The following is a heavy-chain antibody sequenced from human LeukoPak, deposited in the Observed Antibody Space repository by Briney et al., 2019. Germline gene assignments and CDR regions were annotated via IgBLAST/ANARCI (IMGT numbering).Heavy chain of an antibody. J-gene: IGHJ6*03. Sequence: PSETLSLTCAVYGGSFSGYYWSWIRQPPGKGLEWIGYIYYSGSTNYNPSLKSRVTISVDTSKNQFSLKLSSVTAADTAVYYCAGLYYDILTGSDYMDVWGKGTTVTVSS. CDR3: AGLYYDILTGSDYMDV. D-gene: IGHD3-9*01. V-gene: IGHV4-59*01. CDR1: GGSFSGYY. CDR2: IYYSGST.